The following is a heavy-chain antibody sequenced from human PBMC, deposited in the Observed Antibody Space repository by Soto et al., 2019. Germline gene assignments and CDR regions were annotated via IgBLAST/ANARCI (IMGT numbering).Heavy chain of an antibody. J-gene: IGHJ5*02. D-gene: IGHD3-10*01. V-gene: IGHV4-59*01. CDR1: GGSISSYY. Sequence: PSETLSLTCTVYGGSISSYYWSWIRQPPGKGLEWIGYIYYSGSTNYNPSLKSRVTISVDTSKNQFSLKLSSVTAADTAVYYCARVGTMVRGVIRYDPWGQVPMVPV. CDR2: IYYSGST. CDR3: ARVGTMVRGVIRYDP.